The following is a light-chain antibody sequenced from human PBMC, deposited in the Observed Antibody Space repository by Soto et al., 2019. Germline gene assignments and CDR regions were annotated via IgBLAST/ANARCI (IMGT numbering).Light chain of an antibody. Sequence: EIVWTQSPATLSFSPGERATLSCRASQSVSSYLAWYQQRPGQAPRLLIYDASNRATGIPARFSGSGSGTEFTLTISSLQSEDFAVYYCHQYNFWPTFGQGTKVDIK. V-gene: IGKV3-11*01. J-gene: IGKJ1*01. CDR3: HQYNFWPT. CDR1: QSVSSY. CDR2: DAS.